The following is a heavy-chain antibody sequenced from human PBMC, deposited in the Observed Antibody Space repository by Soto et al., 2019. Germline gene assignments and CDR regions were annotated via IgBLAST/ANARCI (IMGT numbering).Heavy chain of an antibody. CDR2: VHNGGST. D-gene: IGHD6-6*01. CDR1: GASVSSSSNY. J-gene: IGHJ4*02. CDR3: ARGLSSPSATGV. Sequence: QLQLQDSGPGLVKPSETLSLTCTVSGASVSSSSNYWGWIRQPPGKGLEWIGSVHNGGSTYYSPSLKSRVTISADTSKNQFSLNLSSVTAADTAVYYCARGLSSPSATGVWGQGTLVTVSS. V-gene: IGHV4-39*01.